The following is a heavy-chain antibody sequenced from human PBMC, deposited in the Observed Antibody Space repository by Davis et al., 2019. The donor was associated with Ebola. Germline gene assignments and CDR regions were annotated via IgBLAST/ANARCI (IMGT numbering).Heavy chain of an antibody. J-gene: IGHJ5*02. CDR2: IYYSGST. D-gene: IGHD3-10*01. Sequence: MPSETLSLTCTVSGGSISSGDYYWSWIRQPPGKGLEWIGYIYYSGSTYYNPSLKSRVTISVDTSKNQFSLKLSSVTAADTAVYYCARASRTYYYGSGRPVNWFDPWGQGTLVTVSS. CDR3: ARASRTYYYGSGRPVNWFDP. CDR1: GGSISSGDYY. V-gene: IGHV4-30-4*01.